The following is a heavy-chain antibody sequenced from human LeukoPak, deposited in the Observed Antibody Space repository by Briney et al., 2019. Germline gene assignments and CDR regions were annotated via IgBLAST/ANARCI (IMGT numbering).Heavy chain of an antibody. J-gene: IGHJ4*02. CDR2: ISGSGGST. V-gene: IGHV3-23*01. CDR1: GFTFSSYA. CDR3: AKSSGLLPYYFDY. D-gene: IGHD2-15*01. Sequence: GGSLRLSRAASGFTFSSYAMSWVRQAPGKGLEWVSAISGSGGSTYYADSVKGRFTISRDNSKNTLYLQMNSLRAEDTAVYYCAKSSGLLPYYFDYWGQGTLVTVSS.